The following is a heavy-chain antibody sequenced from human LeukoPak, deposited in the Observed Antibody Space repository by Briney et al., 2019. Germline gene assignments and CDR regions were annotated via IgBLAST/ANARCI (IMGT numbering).Heavy chain of an antibody. D-gene: IGHD1-26*01. J-gene: IGHJ3*02. Sequence: GRSLRLSCAASGFTFDDYAMHWVRQAPGKGLEWVSGISWNSGSIGYADSVKGRFTISRDNAKNSLYLQMNSLRAEDTALYYCAKGVGATTSYAFDIWGQGTMVTVSS. V-gene: IGHV3-9*01. CDR2: ISWNSGSI. CDR1: GFTFDDYA. CDR3: AKGVGATTSYAFDI.